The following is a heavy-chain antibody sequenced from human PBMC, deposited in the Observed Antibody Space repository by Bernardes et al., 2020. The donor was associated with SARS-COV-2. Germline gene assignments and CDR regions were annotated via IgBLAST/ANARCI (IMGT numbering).Heavy chain of an antibody. J-gene: IGHJ6*03. Sequence: GGSLRLSCAASGFTFSSYSMNWVRQAPGKGLEWVSSISSSSSYIYYADSVKGRFTISRDNAKNSLYLQMNSLRAEDTAVYYCARRGPPCSGGSCYLWYYYYYMDVCGKGTTVTVSS. CDR3: ARRGPPCSGGSCYLWYYYYYMDV. CDR2: ISSSSSYI. V-gene: IGHV3-21*01. CDR1: GFTFSSYS. D-gene: IGHD2-15*01.